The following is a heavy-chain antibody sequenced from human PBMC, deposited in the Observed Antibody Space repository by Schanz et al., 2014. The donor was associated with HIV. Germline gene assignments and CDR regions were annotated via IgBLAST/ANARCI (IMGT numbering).Heavy chain of an antibody. CDR1: GGNFSSYG. J-gene: IGHJ6*02. D-gene: IGHD2-2*01. CDR2: IIPIFGTR. V-gene: IGHV1-69*06. Sequence: QVQLVQSGAEVKKPGSSVTVSCKASGGNFSSYGISWVRQAPGQGLEWMGGIIPIFGTRNYAQKFQVRVTFTADKFTGTAYMELSSLRSEDTAVYYCARGVPVVDLLDYYGLDVWGQGTTVTVSS. CDR3: ARGVPVVDLLDYYGLDV.